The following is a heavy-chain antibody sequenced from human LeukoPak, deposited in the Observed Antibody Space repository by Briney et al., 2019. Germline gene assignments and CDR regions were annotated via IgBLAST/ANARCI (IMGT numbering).Heavy chain of an antibody. D-gene: IGHD1-26*01. J-gene: IGHJ4*02. CDR2: ITGSGGST. CDR3: ATRPASETYYAVFDY. CDR1: GVTFSNHA. Sequence: GGSLRLSCAASGVTFSNHAMSWVRQAPGKGLEWVSGITGSGGSTYHAESVEGRFTISRDNSKNTLYLEMNSLRAEDTAVYFCATRPASETYYAVFDYWGQGTLVTVSS. V-gene: IGHV3-23*01.